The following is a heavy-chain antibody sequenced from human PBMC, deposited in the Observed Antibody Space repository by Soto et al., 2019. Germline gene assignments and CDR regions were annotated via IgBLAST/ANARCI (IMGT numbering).Heavy chain of an antibody. V-gene: IGHV1-18*01. D-gene: IGHD3-10*01. Sequence: GASVKVSCKASGYTFTSYGISWVRQAPGQGLEWMGWISAYNGNTNYAQKLQGRVTMTTDTSTSTAYMELRSLRSDDTAVYYCARDEDYGSGSYYYYYGTDVWGQGTTVTVSS. J-gene: IGHJ6*02. CDR1: GYTFTSYG. CDR3: ARDEDYGSGSYYYYYGTDV. CDR2: ISAYNGNT.